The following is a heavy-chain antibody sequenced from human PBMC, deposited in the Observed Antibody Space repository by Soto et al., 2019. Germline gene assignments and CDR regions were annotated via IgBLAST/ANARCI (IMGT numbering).Heavy chain of an antibody. CDR1: GFTFSSYG. J-gene: IGHJ4*02. V-gene: IGHV3-33*01. CDR2: IWYDGSNK. Sequence: QVQLVESGGGVVQPGRSLRLSCAASGFTFSSYGMHWVRQAPGKGLEWVAVIWYDGSNKYYADSVKGRFTISRDNSKNTLYLQMNSLRAEDTAVYYCARDLAAVAGTEDHEDDYWGQGTLVTVSS. D-gene: IGHD6-19*01. CDR3: ARDLAAVAGTEDHEDDY.